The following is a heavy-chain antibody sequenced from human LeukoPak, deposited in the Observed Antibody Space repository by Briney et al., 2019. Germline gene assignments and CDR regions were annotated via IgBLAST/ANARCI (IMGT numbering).Heavy chain of an antibody. CDR1: GFTFSSNY. J-gene: IGHJ4*02. D-gene: IGHD3-16*01. CDR3: ARVATGWGVDYFDY. Sequence: GSLRLSCAASGFTFSSNYMSWVRQAPGKGLEWVSVIYSGGSTYYSDSVMGRFTISRDNSKNTLYLQMNSMRAEDTAVYYCARVATGWGVDYFDYWGQGTLVTVSS. CDR2: IYSGGST. V-gene: IGHV3-53*01.